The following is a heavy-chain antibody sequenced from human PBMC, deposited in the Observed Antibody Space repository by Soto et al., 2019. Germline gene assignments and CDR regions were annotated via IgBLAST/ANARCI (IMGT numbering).Heavy chain of an antibody. D-gene: IGHD1-26*01. J-gene: IGHJ6*02. CDR2: IYYSGST. Sequence: SETLSLTCAVSGGSISSGGYSWSWIRQQPGKGLEWIGYIYYSGSTYYNPSLKSRVTISVDTSKNQFSLKLSSVTAADTAVYYCARGTDHLGELLTYYYYYYGMDVWGQGTTVTVSS. CDR1: GGSISSGGYS. V-gene: IGHV4-31*11. CDR3: ARGTDHLGELLTYYYYYYGMDV.